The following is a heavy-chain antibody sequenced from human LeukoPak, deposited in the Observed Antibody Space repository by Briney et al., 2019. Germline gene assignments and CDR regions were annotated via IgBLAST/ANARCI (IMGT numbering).Heavy chain of an antibody. CDR3: ARGGHLRYDDTGVDY. CDR1: GYTFTSYY. Sequence: ASVKVSCKASGYTFTSYYMHWVRQAPGQGLEWMGIINPSGGSTSYAQKFQGRVTMTRDTSTSTVYMELSSLRSEDTAVYYCARGGHLRYDDTGVDYWGHGTLVTVSS. J-gene: IGHJ4*01. V-gene: IGHV1-46*01. CDR2: INPSGGST. D-gene: IGHD2-8*02.